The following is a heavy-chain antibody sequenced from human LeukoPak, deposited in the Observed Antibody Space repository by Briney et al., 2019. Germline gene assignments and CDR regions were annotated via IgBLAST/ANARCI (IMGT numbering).Heavy chain of an antibody. J-gene: IGHJ5*01. D-gene: IGHD3-16*01. CDR1: GFNIRSHG. CDR3: VSADIWGDYRTDS. CDR2: IWYNGNTK. Sequence: GGSLRLSCAASGFNIRSHGMHWVRQAPGKGLEWLAVIWYNGNTKYYADSVKGRFTVSRDDSQNTLHLQMDSLRAEDTAVYYCVSADIWGDYRTDSWGHGALVVVSS. V-gene: IGHV3-33*01.